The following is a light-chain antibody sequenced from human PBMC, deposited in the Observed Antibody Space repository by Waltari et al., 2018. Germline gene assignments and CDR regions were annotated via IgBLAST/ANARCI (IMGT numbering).Light chain of an antibody. V-gene: IGKV4-1*01. Sequence: DIVMTQSPDSLAVSLGERATINCKSSQSVLYSSNNMNYLAWYQQKSGQLPKLLIYWAFTRESGVPERFSGSGSGTDFTLTISSLQSEDAAVYYCQQYYSNPWTFGQGTKVQI. CDR1: QSVLYSSNNMNY. CDR2: WAF. J-gene: IGKJ1*01. CDR3: QQYYSNPWT.